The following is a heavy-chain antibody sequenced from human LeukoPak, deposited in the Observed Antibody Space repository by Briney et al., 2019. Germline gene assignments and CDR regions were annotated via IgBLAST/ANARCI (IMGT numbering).Heavy chain of an antibody. Sequence: ASVTVSCKASGYTFTSHYMHWVRQAPGQGLEWMGLVNPSDGTTGYAQKIQDRVTMTRDTSTSTVYMELSSLRSEDTAVYYCATISYSSSSGGDYWGQGTLVTVSS. J-gene: IGHJ4*02. CDR1: GYTFTSHY. D-gene: IGHD6-6*01. CDR3: ATISYSSSSGGDY. CDR2: VNPSDGTT. V-gene: IGHV1-46*01.